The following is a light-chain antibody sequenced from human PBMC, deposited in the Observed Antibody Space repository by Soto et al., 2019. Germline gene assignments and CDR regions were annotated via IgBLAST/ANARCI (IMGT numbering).Light chain of an antibody. J-gene: IGKJ3*01. Sequence: DIQMTQSPLSLSASVGDRVSITCRASQSIRNYLNWYQQKPGKAPKLLIYAASSLQSGVPSTFSGSGSGTDFTLTISSLQPEDFATYYCPQSYITPFTFGPGTKVDIK. CDR1: QSIRNY. CDR3: PQSYITPFT. CDR2: AAS. V-gene: IGKV1-39*01.